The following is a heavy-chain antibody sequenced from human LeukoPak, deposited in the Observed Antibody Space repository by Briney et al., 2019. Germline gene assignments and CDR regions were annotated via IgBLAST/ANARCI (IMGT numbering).Heavy chain of an antibody. D-gene: IGHD6-25*01. V-gene: IGHV4-34*01. CDR2: INQSGST. CDR1: GGSFSGYY. Sequence: SETLSLTCAVYGGSFSGYYWTWIRQPPGKGLEWIGEINQSGSTNYNPSLKSRVTISVDTSKNQFSLKMRSVTAADTAVYYCARARGTEAIDYWGQGTPVTVSS. CDR3: ARARGTEAIDY. J-gene: IGHJ4*02.